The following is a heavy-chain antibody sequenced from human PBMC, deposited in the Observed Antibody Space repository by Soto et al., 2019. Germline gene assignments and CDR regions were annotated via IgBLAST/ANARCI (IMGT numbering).Heavy chain of an antibody. CDR3: ARLEGLATISYYFDF. Sequence: QLQLQESGPGLVKPSETLSLTCSVSDDSINSDKYYWGWIRQPPGKGLEWIGSIYYRGNAYYTPSRQTRGARTLDKPRSQFSLKQNSVTAADSAVYFCARLEGLATISYYFDFWGPGALVTVSS. D-gene: IGHD3-9*01. V-gene: IGHV4-39*01. CDR1: DDSINSDKYY. CDR2: IYYRGNA. J-gene: IGHJ4*02.